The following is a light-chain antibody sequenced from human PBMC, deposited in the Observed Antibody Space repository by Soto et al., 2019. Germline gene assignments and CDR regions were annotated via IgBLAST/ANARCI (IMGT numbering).Light chain of an antibody. Sequence: EIVLTQSPATLSLSPGERATLSCRASQSVSSNYLAWYQQRPGQAPRLVISGASSRAAAIPDRFSGSGSGKDFTLTISRLEPEDFAVYYCQHYDGSPPRYTFGQGTKLEIK. CDR3: QHYDGSPPRYT. CDR2: GAS. CDR1: QSVSSNY. V-gene: IGKV3-20*01. J-gene: IGKJ2*01.